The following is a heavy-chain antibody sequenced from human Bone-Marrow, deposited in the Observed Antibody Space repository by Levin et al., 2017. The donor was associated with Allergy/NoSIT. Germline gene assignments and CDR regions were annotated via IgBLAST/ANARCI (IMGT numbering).Heavy chain of an antibody. CDR1: GFTFDDYA. CDR3: ATDQSRGWTRGNYYYSGLDV. D-gene: IGHD6-19*01. J-gene: IGHJ6*02. Sequence: PGGSLRLSCAASGFTFDDYALHWVRQAPGKGLEWVSTISWNSGSLSYADSVKGRFTISRDNAKNSLYLQMNRLRDDDTALYYCATDQSRGWTRGNYYYSGLDVWGQGTTVTVSS. V-gene: IGHV3-9*01. CDR2: ISWNSGSL.